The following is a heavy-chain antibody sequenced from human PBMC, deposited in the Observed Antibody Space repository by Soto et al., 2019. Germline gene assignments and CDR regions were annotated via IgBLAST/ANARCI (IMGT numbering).Heavy chain of an antibody. V-gene: IGHV4-61*01. D-gene: IGHD6-13*01. CDR2: IYYSGST. Sequence: SETLSLTCTVSGGSVSSGSFYWSWIRQPPGKGLEWIGYIYYSGSTNYNPSLKSRVTISVDTSKNQFSLKLSSVTAADTAVYYCASSNIAAAGFYYYGMDVWGRGTTVT. J-gene: IGHJ6*02. CDR3: ASSNIAAAGFYYYGMDV. CDR1: GGSVSSGSFY.